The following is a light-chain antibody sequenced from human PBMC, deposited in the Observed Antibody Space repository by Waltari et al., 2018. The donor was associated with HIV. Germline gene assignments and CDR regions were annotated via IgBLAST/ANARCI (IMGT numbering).Light chain of an antibody. CDR1: ALPRNF. Sequence: SRELTQPPSVSVSPGHTAKIPCSGDALPRNFVYWYQQKSGQAPILVIYEDTKRPSGIPERLSGSSSGTMATLTISGAQLEDEADYYCFSTDNNGDVRFFGGGTKLTVL. J-gene: IGLJ2*01. CDR3: FSTDNNGDVRF. CDR2: EDT. V-gene: IGLV3-10*01.